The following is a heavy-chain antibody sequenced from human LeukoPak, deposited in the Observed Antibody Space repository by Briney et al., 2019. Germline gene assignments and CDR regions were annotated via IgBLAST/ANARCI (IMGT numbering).Heavy chain of an antibody. Sequence: GGSLRLSCAASGFTFSSYEVNWVRQAPGKGLEWVSYIGSSGSTIYYADSVKGRFTISRDNAKNLLYLQMNSLRAEDTAVYYCAELGITMIGGVWGKGTTVTVSS. D-gene: IGHD3-10*02. CDR2: IGSSGSTI. J-gene: IGHJ6*04. V-gene: IGHV3-48*03. CDR3: AELGITMIGGV. CDR1: GFTFSSYE.